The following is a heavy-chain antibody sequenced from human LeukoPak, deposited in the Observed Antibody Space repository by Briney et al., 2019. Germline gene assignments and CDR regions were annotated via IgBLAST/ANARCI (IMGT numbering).Heavy chain of an antibody. J-gene: IGHJ4*02. V-gene: IGHV4-39*07. CDR2: IYYSGSTSGTT. Sequence: SETLSLTCTVSGGSIRRSSFYWGWIRQPPGKGLEWIGGIYYSGSTSGTTYYNPSLGSRVSISVDTSKNQFSLQMDSVTAADTAVYYCATDALGYCSSSTCYFDDWGEGNLVTASS. D-gene: IGHD2-2*01. CDR3: ATDALGYCSSSTCYFDD. CDR1: GGSIRRSSFY.